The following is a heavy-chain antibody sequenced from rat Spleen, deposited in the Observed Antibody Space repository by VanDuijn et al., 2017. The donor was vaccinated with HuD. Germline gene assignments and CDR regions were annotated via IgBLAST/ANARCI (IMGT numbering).Heavy chain of an antibody. CDR2: ISWGGSTT. CDR3: TRVGDSTYRGVMDA. D-gene: IGHD1-2*01. V-gene: IGHV5-36*01. CDR1: GFTFHGYG. Sequence: EVNLVESGGGLVQPGRSLKLSCAASGFTFHGYGMAWVRLAPKTGLEWVATISWGGSTTYYPDTVKGRFTISRDNAKNDLYLQMNNLRSEDTAIYYCTRVGDSTYRGVMDAWGQGASVTVSS. J-gene: IGHJ4*01.